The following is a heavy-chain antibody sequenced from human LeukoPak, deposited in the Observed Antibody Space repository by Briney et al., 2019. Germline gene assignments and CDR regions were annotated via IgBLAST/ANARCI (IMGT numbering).Heavy chain of an antibody. V-gene: IGHV1-69*06. D-gene: IGHD6-13*01. Sequence: SVKVSCKASGGTFSSYAISWVRQAPGQGLEWMGGIIPIFGTANYAQKFQGRVTITADKSTSTAYMELSSLRSEDTAVYYCARDLPSGYSSSWYRAFDIWGQGTMVTVSS. J-gene: IGHJ3*02. CDR3: ARDLPSGYSSSWYRAFDI. CDR1: GGTFSSYA. CDR2: IIPIFGTA.